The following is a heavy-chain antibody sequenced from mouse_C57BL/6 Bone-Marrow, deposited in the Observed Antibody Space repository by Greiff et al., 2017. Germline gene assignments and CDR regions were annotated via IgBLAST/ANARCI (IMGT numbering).Heavy chain of an antibody. Sequence: QVTLKESGPGILQPSQTLSLTCSFSGFSLSTFGMGVGWIRQPSGKGLEWLAHIWWDDAKYYNPALKSRLTISKDTSKNQVFLKIANVDTADTATYDCARIGLLWLRGYFDVWGTGTTVTVSS. CDR1: GFSLSTFGMG. J-gene: IGHJ1*03. V-gene: IGHV8-8*01. CDR2: IWWDDAK. CDR3: ARIGLLWLRGYFDV. D-gene: IGHD2-9*01.